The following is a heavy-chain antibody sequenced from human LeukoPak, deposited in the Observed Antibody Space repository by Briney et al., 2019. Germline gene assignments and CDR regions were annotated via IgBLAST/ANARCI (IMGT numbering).Heavy chain of an antibody. V-gene: IGHV3-23*01. Sequence: GGSLRLSCAASGFTFSSYAMSWVRQAPGKGLEWVSAISGSGGSTYYADSVKGRFTISRDNSKNTLYLQMNSLRAEDTAVYYCAKGKLLWFGEFKNYGMDVWGQGTTVTVS. CDR1: GFTFSSYA. J-gene: IGHJ6*02. D-gene: IGHD3-10*01. CDR2: ISGSGGST. CDR3: AKGKLLWFGEFKNYGMDV.